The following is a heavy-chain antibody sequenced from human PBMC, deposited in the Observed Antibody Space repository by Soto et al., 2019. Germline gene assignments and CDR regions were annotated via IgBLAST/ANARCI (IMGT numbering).Heavy chain of an antibody. D-gene: IGHD6-13*01. Sequence: SVTMCLTWTVAGGNIITYCGSWIRKITGEGLEWIGYIYYSGSTKYNLSLKSRVTISLDTSKNQFSLKLNSVTAADTAVYFCARVGMAAAGTTFDYWGQGALVTVSS. CDR1: GGNIITYC. V-gene: IGHV4-59*01. CDR3: ARVGMAAAGTTFDY. J-gene: IGHJ4*02. CDR2: IYYSGST.